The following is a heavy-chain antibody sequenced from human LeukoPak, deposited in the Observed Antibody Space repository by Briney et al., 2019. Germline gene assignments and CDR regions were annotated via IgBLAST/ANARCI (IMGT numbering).Heavy chain of an antibody. D-gene: IGHD6-19*01. CDR1: GYTFTSYA. Sequence: GASVKVSCKASGYTFTSYATHWVRQAPGQRLEWMGWINAGNGNTKYSQKFQGRVTITRDTSASTAYMELSSLRSEDTAVYYCARVRSGWYTDFDYWGQGTLVTVSS. CDR2: INAGNGNT. V-gene: IGHV1-3*01. CDR3: ARVRSGWYTDFDY. J-gene: IGHJ4*02.